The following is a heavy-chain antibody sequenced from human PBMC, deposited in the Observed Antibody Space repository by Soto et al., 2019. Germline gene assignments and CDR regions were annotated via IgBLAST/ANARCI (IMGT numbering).Heavy chain of an antibody. V-gene: IGHV2-5*02. CDR2: LYWADDK. CDR3: VHRHYYGSWRRDVDV. J-gene: IGHJ6*02. Sequence: QITLKESGPTLVRPTETLTLTCSFSGFSFSTTGMGVGWVRQPPGEALEWLALLYWADDKRYSPSLKSRLTITADTSKNQVVLIMTSMDVVDTATYYCVHRHYYGSWRRDVDVWGQGITVTVSS. D-gene: IGHD3-10*01. CDR1: GFSFSTTGMG.